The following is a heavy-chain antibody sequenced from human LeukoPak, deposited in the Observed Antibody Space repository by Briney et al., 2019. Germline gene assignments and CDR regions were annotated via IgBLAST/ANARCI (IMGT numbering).Heavy chain of an antibody. J-gene: IGHJ6*03. D-gene: IGHD4-17*01. V-gene: IGHV3-7*01. CDR1: GFTFSSYA. CDR2: IKQDGSEK. CDR3: ARDGVYGDYYMDV. Sequence: GGSLRLSCAASGFTFSSYAMSWVRQAPGKGLEWVANIKQDGSEKYYVDSVKGRFTISRDNAKNSLYLQMNSLRAEDTAVYYCARDGVYGDYYMDVWGKGTTVTVSS.